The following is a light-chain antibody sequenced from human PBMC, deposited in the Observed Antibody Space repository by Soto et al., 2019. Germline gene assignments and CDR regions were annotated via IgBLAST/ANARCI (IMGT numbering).Light chain of an antibody. CDR3: QQRSKWVT. CDR2: GAS. Sequence: EIVLTQSPATLSLSPGERATLSCRASQSVRTSLAWYQQKPGQAPRLLIYGASNRATGIPARFSGSGSGTDFTLTISSLEPEDFAVYYCQQRSKWVTFGRGTKVDIK. CDR1: QSVRTS. J-gene: IGKJ4*01. V-gene: IGKV3-11*01.